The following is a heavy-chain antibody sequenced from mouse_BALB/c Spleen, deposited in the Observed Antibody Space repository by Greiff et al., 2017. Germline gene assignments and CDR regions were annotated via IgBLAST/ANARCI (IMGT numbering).Heavy chain of an antibody. CDR1: GFTFSDYG. CDR3: ARERGYYFDY. V-gene: IGHV5-15*02. Sequence: EVMLVESGGGLVQPGGSRKLSCAASGFTFSDYGMAWVRQAPGKGPEWVAFISNLAYSIYYADTVTGRFTISRENAKNTLYLEMSSLRSEDTAMYSCARERGYYFDYWGQGTTLTVSS. J-gene: IGHJ2*01. D-gene: IGHD3-1*01. CDR2: ISNLAYSI.